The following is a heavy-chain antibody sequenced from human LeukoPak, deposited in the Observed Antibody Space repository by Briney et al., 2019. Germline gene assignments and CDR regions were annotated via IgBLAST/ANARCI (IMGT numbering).Heavy chain of an antibody. Sequence: ASVKVSCKASGYTFTGYYMHWVRQAPGQGLEWMGWISAYNSNTNYAQKLQGRVTMTTDTSTSTAYMELRSLRSDDTAVYYCARDYGDYGWYFDLWGRGTLVTVSS. V-gene: IGHV1-18*04. CDR2: ISAYNSNT. CDR3: ARDYGDYGWYFDL. D-gene: IGHD4-17*01. J-gene: IGHJ2*01. CDR1: GYTFTGYY.